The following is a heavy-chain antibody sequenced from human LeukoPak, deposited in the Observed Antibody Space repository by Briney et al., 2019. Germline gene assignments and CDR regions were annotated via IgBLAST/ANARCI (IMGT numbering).Heavy chain of an antibody. CDR2: MNPNSGNT. D-gene: IGHD3-10*01. CDR3: VRPSYYYGSGSFDY. J-gene: IGHJ4*02. Sequence: ASVKVSCKASGYTFTSYDINWVRQAPGRGLEWMGWMNPNSGNTGYAQKFQGRVTMTRNTSISTAYMELSSLRSEDTAVYYCVRPSYYYGSGSFDYWGQGTLVTVSS. CDR1: GYTFTSYD. V-gene: IGHV1-8*01.